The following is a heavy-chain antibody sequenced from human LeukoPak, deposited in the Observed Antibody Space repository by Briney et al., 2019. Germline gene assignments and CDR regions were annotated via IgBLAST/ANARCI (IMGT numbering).Heavy chain of an antibody. D-gene: IGHD3-10*01. Sequence: PGGSLGLSCAASGFTFDDYGMCWVPQAPGKGLEWVSGINWNGGSTGYADSVKGRFTISRDNAKNSLYLQMNSLRAEDTPLYYCARDSYYYGSGYFDYSGEGALVTVSS. J-gene: IGHJ4*02. V-gene: IGHV3-20*04. CDR3: ARDSYYYGSGYFDY. CDR1: GFTFDDYG. CDR2: INWNGGST.